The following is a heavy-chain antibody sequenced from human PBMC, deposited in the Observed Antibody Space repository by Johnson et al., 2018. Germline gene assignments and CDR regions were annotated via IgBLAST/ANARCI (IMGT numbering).Heavy chain of an antibody. Sequence: VQLVETGGGLVQPGRSLRLSCAASGFTFDDYAMHWVRQAPGKGLAWVSGIRWNSGSIGYADSVKGRFTISRDNAKNSLYLQMNSLRAEDTALYYCAKDSGWYSPLDVWGQGTTVTVSS. CDR3: AKDSGWYSPLDV. D-gene: IGHD6-19*01. CDR1: GFTFDDYA. V-gene: IGHV3-9*01. CDR2: IRWNSGSI. J-gene: IGHJ6*02.